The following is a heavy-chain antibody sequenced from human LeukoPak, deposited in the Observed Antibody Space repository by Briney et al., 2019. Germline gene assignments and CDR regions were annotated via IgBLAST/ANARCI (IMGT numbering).Heavy chain of an antibody. CDR1: GYTFTGYY. CDR2: INPNSGGT. J-gene: IGHJ6*03. Sequence: ASVKVSCKASGYTFTGYYMHWVRQAPGQGLEWMGRINPNSGGTNYAQKFQGRVTMTRDTSISTAYTELSRLRSDDTAVYYCARGVDSSGWAVYYYMDVWGKGTTVTVSS. V-gene: IGHV1-2*06. CDR3: ARGVDSSGWAVYYYMDV. D-gene: IGHD3-22*01.